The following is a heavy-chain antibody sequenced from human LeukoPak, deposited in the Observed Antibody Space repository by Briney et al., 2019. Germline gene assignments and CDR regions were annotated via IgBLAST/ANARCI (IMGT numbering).Heavy chain of an antibody. CDR1: GGSISSSSYY. CDR2: IYYSGST. CDR3: ARVNYSNYIDY. J-gene: IGHJ4*02. Sequence: PSETLSLTCTVSGGSISSSSYYWGWIRQPPGKGLGWIGRIYYSGSTYYHPSLKSRVTISVDTSKNQFCLKRSSVPAADTAVYYCARVNYSNYIDYWGQGTLVTVSS. V-gene: IGHV4-39*01. D-gene: IGHD4-11*01.